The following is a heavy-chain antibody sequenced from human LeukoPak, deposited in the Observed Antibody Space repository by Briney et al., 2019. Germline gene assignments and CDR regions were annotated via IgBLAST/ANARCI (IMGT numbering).Heavy chain of an antibody. V-gene: IGHV4-34*01. CDR2: SHHGGRT. CDR1: GGSLSGYY. J-gene: IGHJ3*02. CDR3: ARDGDAFDI. Sequence: SETLSLTCAVYGGSLSGYYWSWIRQSPGKGLEWIGESHHGGRTKYHPALQSRVTISVDTSKNQFSLKLSSVTAADTAVYYCARDGDAFDIWGQGTMVTVSS.